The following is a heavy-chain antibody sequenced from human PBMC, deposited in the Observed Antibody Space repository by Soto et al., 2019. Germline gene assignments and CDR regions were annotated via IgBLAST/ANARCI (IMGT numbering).Heavy chain of an antibody. V-gene: IGHV1-18*01. Sequence: ASVKVSCKASGYTFTSYGISWVRQAPGQGLEWMGWISAYNGNTNYAQKLQGRVTMTTDTSTSTAYIELRSLRSDDTAVYYCARVAARHPSDVDYWGQGTLVTVSS. D-gene: IGHD6-6*01. CDR3: ARVAARHPSDVDY. CDR2: ISAYNGNT. CDR1: GYTFTSYG. J-gene: IGHJ4*02.